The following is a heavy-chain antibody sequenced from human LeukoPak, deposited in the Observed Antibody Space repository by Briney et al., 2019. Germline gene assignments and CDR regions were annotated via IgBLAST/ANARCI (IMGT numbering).Heavy chain of an antibody. J-gene: IGHJ4*02. CDR3: AGDYHIVVVPAANHFNY. CDR2: INPSGGST. CDR1: GYTFTSYY. D-gene: IGHD2-2*01. Sequence: ASVKVSCKASGYTFTSYYMHWVRQAPGQGLEWMGIINPSGGSTSYAQKFQGRVTMTRDTSTSTVYMELSSLRSEDTAVYYCAGDYHIVVVPAANHFNYWGQGTPVTVSS. V-gene: IGHV1-46*01.